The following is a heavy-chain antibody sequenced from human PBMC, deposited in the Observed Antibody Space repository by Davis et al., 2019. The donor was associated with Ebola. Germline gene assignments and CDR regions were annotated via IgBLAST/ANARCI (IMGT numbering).Heavy chain of an antibody. V-gene: IGHV1-2*04. J-gene: IGHJ6*02. CDR3: ARDYYDSSGYYCEARYGMDV. Sequence: AASVKVSCKASGYTFTGYYMHWVRQAPGQGLEWMGWINPNSGGTNYAQKFQGWVTMTRDTSISTAYMELSRLRSDDTAVYYCARDYYDSSGYYCEARYGMDVWGQGTTVTVSS. D-gene: IGHD3-22*01. CDR1: GYTFTGYY. CDR2: INPNSGGT.